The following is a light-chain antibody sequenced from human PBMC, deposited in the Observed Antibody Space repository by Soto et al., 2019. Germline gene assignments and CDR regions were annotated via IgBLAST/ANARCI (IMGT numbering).Light chain of an antibody. V-gene: IGLV1-44*01. J-gene: IGLJ1*01. Sequence: QSVLTQPPSASGTPGQRVTISCSGSSSNIGSNTVNWYQQLSGTAPKLLIYSNDQRPSGVPDRFSGSKSGTSASLAISGLQSEDEADYYCAAWDDTLNVYVFGAGTKLTVL. CDR3: AAWDDTLNVYV. CDR1: SSNIGSNT. CDR2: SND.